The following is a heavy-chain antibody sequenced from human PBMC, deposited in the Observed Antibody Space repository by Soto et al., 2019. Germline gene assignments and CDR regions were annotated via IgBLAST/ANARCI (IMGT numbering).Heavy chain of an antibody. CDR3: AAVPLYSSSWYPYFDY. V-gene: IGHV1-58*01. J-gene: IGHJ4*02. Sequence: EASVKVSCKASGFTFTSSAVQWVRQARGQRLEWIGWIVVGSGNTNYAQKFQERVTITRDMSTSTAYMELSSLRSEDTAVYYCAAVPLYSSSWYPYFDYWGQGTLVTVSS. CDR1: GFTFTSSA. CDR2: IVVGSGNT. D-gene: IGHD6-13*01.